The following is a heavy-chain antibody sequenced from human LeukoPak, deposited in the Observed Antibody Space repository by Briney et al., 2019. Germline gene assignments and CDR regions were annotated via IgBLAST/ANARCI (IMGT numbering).Heavy chain of an antibody. CDR3: ARGRLFSGYRGIVGHEDCDY. Sequence: PSETMSLTCALYAAPFSGYYSTWIRQPPGNGLEWNGATNQVVTTNYNPSLRTRVTILIDTPTDQFTLSLTSVTVTDTPVYYFARGRLFSGYRGIVGHEDCDYWGQGSLVSVSS. CDR2: TNQVVTT. V-gene: IGHV4-34*01. J-gene: IGHJ4*02. D-gene: IGHD5-12*01. CDR1: AAPFSGYY.